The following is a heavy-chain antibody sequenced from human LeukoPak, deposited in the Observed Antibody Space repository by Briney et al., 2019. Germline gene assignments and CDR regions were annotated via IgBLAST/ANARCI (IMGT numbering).Heavy chain of an antibody. Sequence: GGSLRLSCAASGFTFSSYSMNWVRQAPGKGLEWVSSISSSSSYIYYADSVKGRFTISRDNAKNSLCLQMNSLRAEDTAVYYCARDPPTGTPLDYWGQGTLVTVSS. D-gene: IGHD1-1*01. J-gene: IGHJ4*02. CDR1: GFTFSSYS. CDR3: ARDPPTGTPLDY. CDR2: ISSSSSYI. V-gene: IGHV3-21*01.